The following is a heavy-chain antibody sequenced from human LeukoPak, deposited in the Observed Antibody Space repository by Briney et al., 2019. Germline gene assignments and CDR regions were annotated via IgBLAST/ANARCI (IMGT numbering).Heavy chain of an antibody. D-gene: IGHD3-3*01. CDR2: IYYSGST. CDR1: GGSISSYY. V-gene: IGHV4-59*01. J-gene: IGHJ3*02. Sequence: SETLSLTSTVSGGSISSYYWSWIRQPPGKGLEWIGYIYYSGSTNYNPSLKSRVTISVDTSKNQFSLKLSSVTAADTAVYYCARAKGNYDFWSGSLRMDAFDIWGQGTMVTVSS. CDR3: ARAKGNYDFWSGSLRMDAFDI.